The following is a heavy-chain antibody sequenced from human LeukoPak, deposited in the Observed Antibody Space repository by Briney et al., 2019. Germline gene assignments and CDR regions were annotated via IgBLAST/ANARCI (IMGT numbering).Heavy chain of an antibody. CDR3: TRTSSSWPPNWFDP. CDR2: ISWNSGSI. D-gene: IGHD6-13*01. J-gene: IGHJ5*02. CDR1: GFTFDDYA. V-gene: IGHV3-9*01. Sequence: PGGSLRLSCAASGFTFDDYAMHWVRQAPGKGLEWVSGISWNSGSIGYADSVKGRFTISRDNAKNSLYLQMNSLRAEDTAVYYCTRTSSSWPPNWFDPWGQGTLVTVSS.